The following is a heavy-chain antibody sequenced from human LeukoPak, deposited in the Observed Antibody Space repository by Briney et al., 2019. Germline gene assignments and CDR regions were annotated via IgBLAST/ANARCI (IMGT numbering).Heavy chain of an antibody. CDR1: GGSISRSSYY. V-gene: IGHV4-39*02. Sequence: SETLSLTCTVSGGSISRSSYYWGWIRQPPGKGLEWIGSIYYSGTTYYNSSLKSRVTISVDTSKNQFSLKLGSVTAADTAIYYCARDSYESSGRPSQYWGQGTLVTVSS. J-gene: IGHJ4*02. CDR2: IYYSGTT. CDR3: ARDSYESSGRPSQY. D-gene: IGHD3-22*01.